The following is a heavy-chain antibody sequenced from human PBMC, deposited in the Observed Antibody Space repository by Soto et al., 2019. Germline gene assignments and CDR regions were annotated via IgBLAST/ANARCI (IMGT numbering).Heavy chain of an antibody. J-gene: IGHJ6*02. CDR3: ARATASDYYYYYGMDV. Sequence: SETLSLTCTVSGGSISSYYWSWIRQPPGKGLEWIGYIYYSGSTNYNPSLKSRVTISVDTSKNQFSLKLSSVTAADTAVYYCARATASDYYYYYGMDVWGQGTTVTVSS. V-gene: IGHV4-59*01. CDR1: GGSISSYY. CDR2: IYYSGST.